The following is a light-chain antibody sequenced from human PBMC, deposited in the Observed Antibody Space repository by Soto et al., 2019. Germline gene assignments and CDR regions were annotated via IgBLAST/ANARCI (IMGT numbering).Light chain of an antibody. CDR2: DVS. CDR1: SSDVGDYNY. J-gene: IGLJ3*02. CDR3: CSFAGSYTFWV. Sequence: QSALAQPRSLSGSPGQSVTISCTGTSSDVGDYNYVSWYQQYPGKAPKLVIYDVSKRPSGVPDRFSGSKSGNTASLTISGLQAEDEADYYCCSFAGSYTFWVFGGGTKLTVL. V-gene: IGLV2-11*01.